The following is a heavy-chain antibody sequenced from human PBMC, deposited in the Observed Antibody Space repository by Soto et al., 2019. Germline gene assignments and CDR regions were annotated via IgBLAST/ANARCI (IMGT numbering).Heavy chain of an antibody. J-gene: IGHJ4*02. V-gene: IGHV3-33*06. Sequence: GGSLRLSCAASGFTFSSYGMHWVRQAPGKGLEWVAVIWYDGSNKYYADSVKGRFTISRDNSKNTLYLQMNSLRAEDTAVYYCAKAAVGVLLWFGDRGYFDYWGQGTLVTVSS. CDR2: IWYDGSNK. CDR3: AKAAVGVLLWFGDRGYFDY. D-gene: IGHD3-10*01. CDR1: GFTFSSYG.